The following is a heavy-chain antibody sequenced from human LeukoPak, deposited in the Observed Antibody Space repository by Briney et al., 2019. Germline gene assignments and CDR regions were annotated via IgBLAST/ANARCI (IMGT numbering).Heavy chain of an antibody. CDR1: GGSISSSSYS. V-gene: IGHV4-39*01. CDR3: AGGITIFGVVIAGAFDP. J-gene: IGHJ5*02. Sequence: SETLSLTCTVSGGSISSSSYSWGWIRQPPGKGLEWIGSIYYSGSTYYNPSLKSRVTISVDTSKNQFSLKLSSVTAADTAVYYCAGGITIFGVVIAGAFDPWGQGTLVTVSS. D-gene: IGHD3-3*01. CDR2: IYYSGST.